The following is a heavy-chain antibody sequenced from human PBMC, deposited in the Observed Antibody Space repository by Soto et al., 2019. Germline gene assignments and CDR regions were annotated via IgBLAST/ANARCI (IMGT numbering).Heavy chain of an antibody. J-gene: IGHJ6*02. CDR3: ARDPDDPTNSYGMDV. CDR1: GFTFSSYS. Sequence: GSLRLSCAASGFTFSSYSMNWVRQAPGKGLEWVSSISSSSSYIYYADSVKGRFTISRDNAKNSLYLQMNSLRAEDTAVYYCARDPDDPTNSYGMDVWGQGTTVTVSS. CDR2: ISSSSSYI. V-gene: IGHV3-21*01.